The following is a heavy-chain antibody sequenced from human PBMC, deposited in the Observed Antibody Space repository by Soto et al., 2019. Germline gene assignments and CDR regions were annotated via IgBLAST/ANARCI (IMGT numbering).Heavy chain of an antibody. CDR3: ARDRYSSSWYVGPDSYYGMEV. CDR2: TYYRSKWYN. J-gene: IGHJ6*02. D-gene: IGHD6-13*01. V-gene: IGHV6-1*01. CDR1: GDSVSSNSAA. Sequence: SQTLSLTCAISGDSVSSNSAAWNWIRQSPSRGLEWLGRTYYRSKWYNDYAVSVKSRITINPDTSKNPFSLQLNSVTPEDTAVYYCARDRYSSSWYVGPDSYYGMEVWGQGTTVTVSS.